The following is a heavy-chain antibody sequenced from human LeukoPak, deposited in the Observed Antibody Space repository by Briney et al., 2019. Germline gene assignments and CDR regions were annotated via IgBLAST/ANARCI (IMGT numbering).Heavy chain of an antibody. Sequence: SQTLSLTCAISGDSVSSNNGAWNWIRQSPSRGLEWLGRTYYRSKWYNDYAESLISRITISPVTSKNQFSLQLYSVTPEDTAVYYCARDVGTTGWHTFDFWGQGTLVTVSS. CDR1: GDSVSSNNGA. CDR2: TYYRSKWYN. V-gene: IGHV6-1*01. J-gene: IGHJ4*02. D-gene: IGHD3-9*01. CDR3: ARDVGTTGWHTFDF.